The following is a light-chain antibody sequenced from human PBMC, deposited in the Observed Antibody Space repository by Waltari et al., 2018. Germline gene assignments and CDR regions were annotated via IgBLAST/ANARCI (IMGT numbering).Light chain of an antibody. J-gene: IGKJ5*01. V-gene: IGKV1-5*03. Sequence: DIQMTQSPSTLSASVGDRVTITCRASQSINIWLAWYQPKPGKAPKLLIDKASNLASGVPSRFSGSGSGTEFTLTINSLQPDDFATYYCQQYYTFSVTFGQGTRLEIK. CDR2: KAS. CDR3: QQYYTFSVT. CDR1: QSINIW.